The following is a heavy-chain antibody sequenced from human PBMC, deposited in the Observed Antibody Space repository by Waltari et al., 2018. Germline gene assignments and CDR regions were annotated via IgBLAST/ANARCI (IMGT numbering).Heavy chain of an antibody. CDR3: AKGGGQQLVYYFDY. CDR1: GFTFSSYA. J-gene: IGHJ4*02. D-gene: IGHD6-13*01. V-gene: IGHV3-23*01. CDR2: ISGSGGST. Sequence: EVQLLESGGGLVKPGGSLRLPCAAPGFTFSSYAMSWVRQAPGKGLEWVSAISGSGGSTYYADSVKGRFTISRDNSKNTLYLQMNSLRAEDTAVYYCAKGGGQQLVYYFDYWGQGTLVTVSS.